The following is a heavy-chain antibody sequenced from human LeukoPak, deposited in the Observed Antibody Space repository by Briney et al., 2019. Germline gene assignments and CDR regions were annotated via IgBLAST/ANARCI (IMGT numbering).Heavy chain of an antibody. V-gene: IGHV3-53*01. J-gene: IGHJ4*02. Sequence: PGGSLRPSCAASGFPVSSNYMSWVRQASGKGLEWVSGIYSGGSTYYADSVKVRFTIARDNSKNTLYLQMNSLRAEDTAVYYCARYYDGTFDYWGQGTLVTVSS. CDR3: ARYYDGTFDY. CDR1: GFPVSSNY. D-gene: IGHD3-22*01. CDR2: IYSGGST.